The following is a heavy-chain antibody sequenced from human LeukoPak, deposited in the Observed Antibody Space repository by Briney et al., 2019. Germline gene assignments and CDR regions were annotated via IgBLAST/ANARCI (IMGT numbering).Heavy chain of an antibody. D-gene: IGHD3-10*01. Sequence: GSLRLSCAASGFTFNSYWMSWVRQAPGKGLEWVANTKQDGNEKYYVDSVAGRFTISRDNAKNSLYLQMNSLRAEDTAVYYCARSMTGSGSYYPYFDYWGQGTLVTVSS. CDR3: ARSMTGSGSYYPYFDY. CDR1: GFTFNSYW. V-gene: IGHV3-7*04. J-gene: IGHJ4*02. CDR2: TKQDGNEK.